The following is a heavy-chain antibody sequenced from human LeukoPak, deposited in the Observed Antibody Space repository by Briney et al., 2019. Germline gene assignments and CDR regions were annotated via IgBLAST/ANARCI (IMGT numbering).Heavy chain of an antibody. V-gene: IGHV3-21*06. CDR2: ISCSSSYI. CDR1: GFTFSSYS. CDR3: ARVSGPEPYYYDSSGYLPNDY. J-gene: IGHJ4*02. D-gene: IGHD3-22*01. Sequence: GGSLRLSCAASGFTFSSYSMNWVRQAPGKGLEWVSSISCSSSYIYYADSVKGRFTISRDNAKNSLYLQMNSLRAEDTAVYYCARVSGPEPYYYDSSGYLPNDYWGQGTLVTVSS.